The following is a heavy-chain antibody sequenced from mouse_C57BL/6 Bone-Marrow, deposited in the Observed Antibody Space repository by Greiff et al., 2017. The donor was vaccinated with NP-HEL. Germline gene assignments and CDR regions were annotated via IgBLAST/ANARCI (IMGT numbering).Heavy chain of an antibody. Sequence: ESGPGLVKPSQSLSLTCSVTGYSITSGYYWNWIRQFPGNKLEWMGYISYDGSNNYNPSLKNRISITRDTSKNQFFLKLNSVTTEDTATYDCARDRGVTTGGQNWGQGTLVTVSA. J-gene: IGHJ3*01. D-gene: IGHD2-2*01. CDR3: ARDRGVTTGGQN. CDR2: ISYDGSN. CDR1: GYSITSGYY. V-gene: IGHV3-6*01.